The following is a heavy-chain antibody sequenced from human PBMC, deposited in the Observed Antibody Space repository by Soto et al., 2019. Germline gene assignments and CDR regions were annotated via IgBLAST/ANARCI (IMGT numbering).Heavy chain of an antibody. V-gene: IGHV1-18*01. CDR2: ISAYNGNT. D-gene: IGHD2-15*01. J-gene: IGHJ6*02. CDR3: ARVSSKGKIAGLYYSYGMDV. CDR1: GYTFTSYG. Sequence: QVQLVQSGAEVKKPGASVKVSCKASGYTFTSYGISCVRQAPGQGLEWMGWISAYNGNTNYAQKLQGRVTMTTDPSTSTAYMELRSLRSDDTAVYYCARVSSKGKIAGLYYSYGMDVWGQGTTVTVSS.